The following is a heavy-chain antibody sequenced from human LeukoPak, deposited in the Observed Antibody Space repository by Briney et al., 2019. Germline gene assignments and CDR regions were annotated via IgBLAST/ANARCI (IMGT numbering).Heavy chain of an antibody. J-gene: IGHJ4*02. Sequence: GASVKVSCKASGYTFTGYYMHWVRQAPGQGLEWMGRINPNSGGTNYAQKFQGRVTMTRDTSISTAYMELSRLRSDDTAVYYCARVMNYYDSNGYLYYFDYWGQGTLVTVSS. CDR1: GYTFTGYY. D-gene: IGHD3-22*01. V-gene: IGHV1-2*06. CDR3: ARVMNYYDSNGYLYYFDY. CDR2: INPNSGGT.